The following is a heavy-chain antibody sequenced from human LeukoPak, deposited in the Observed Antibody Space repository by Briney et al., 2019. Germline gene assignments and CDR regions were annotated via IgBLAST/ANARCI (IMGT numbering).Heavy chain of an antibody. J-gene: IGHJ6*03. CDR3: AKDGSDYYYYYMDV. Sequence: GGSLRLSCAASGFTFSSYAMSWVRQAPGKGLEWVSDISGSGGSTYYADSVKGRFTISRDNSKNTLYLQMNSLRAEDTAVYYCAKDGSDYYYYYMDVWGKGTTVTVSS. CDR1: GFTFSSYA. V-gene: IGHV3-23*01. CDR2: ISGSGGST. D-gene: IGHD2-15*01.